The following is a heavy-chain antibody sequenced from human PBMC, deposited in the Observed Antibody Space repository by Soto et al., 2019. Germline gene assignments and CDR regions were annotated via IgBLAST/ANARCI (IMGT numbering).Heavy chain of an antibody. CDR1: GGSIDSDGSY. J-gene: IGHJ2*01. CDR3: ADCHCFSSSCSYLDL. Sequence: QVQLQESGPGLVKPSQTLSLTCTVSGGSIDSDGSYWSWILQSPGEGLEWLGYIYYSGTTYYNPSLKRRVSISLDTCKNQFSLKLSSVTAAATAIYYCADCHCFSSSCSYLDLWGRGTLVTVSS. D-gene: IGHD2-2*01. V-gene: IGHV4-31*03. CDR2: IYYSGTT.